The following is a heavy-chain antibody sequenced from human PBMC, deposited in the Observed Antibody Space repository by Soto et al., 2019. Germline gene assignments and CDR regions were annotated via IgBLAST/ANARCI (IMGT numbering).Heavy chain of an antibody. J-gene: IGHJ6*02. Sequence: DVQLVESGGVVVQPGGSLRLSCAAPGFTFDDYSMHWVRQAPGKGLEWVSVITWDGGSTHYADSVKGRFTISRDNSKNSLFLQMDSLRAEDTALYYCAKDVISTAGNYYYYGMDVWGQGTTVTVSS. CDR3: AKDVISTAGNYYYYGMDV. CDR2: ITWDGGST. CDR1: GFTFDDYS. D-gene: IGHD6-13*01. V-gene: IGHV3-43*01.